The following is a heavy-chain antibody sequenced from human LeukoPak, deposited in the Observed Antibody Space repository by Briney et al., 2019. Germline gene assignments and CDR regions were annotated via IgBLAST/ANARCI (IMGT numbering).Heavy chain of an antibody. CDR1: GFSFSSYN. V-gene: IGHV3-48*01. CDR2: ITSSSTI. J-gene: IGHJ4*02. Sequence: GSLRLSCAASGFSFSSYNMNWVRQAPGKGLEWVSQITSSSTIYYADSVKGRFTISRDNSKNTLYLQMNSLRAEDTAVYYCAKMVSGSDYWGQGTLVTVSS. D-gene: IGHD3-22*01. CDR3: AKMVSGSDY.